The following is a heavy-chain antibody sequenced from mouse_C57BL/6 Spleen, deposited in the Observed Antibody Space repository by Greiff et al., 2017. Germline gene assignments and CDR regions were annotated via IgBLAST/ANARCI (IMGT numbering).Heavy chain of an antibody. D-gene: IGHD2-4*01. V-gene: IGHV1-64*01. J-gene: IGHJ3*01. CDR2: IHPNSGST. CDR1: GYTFTSYW. CDR3: ARAYYDYDGGFAY. Sequence: QVQLQQPGAELVKPGASVKLSCKASGYTFTSYWMHWVKQRPGQGPEWIGMIHPNSGSTNYNEKFKSKATLTVDKSSSTADMQLSSLTSEDSAVYYCARAYYDYDGGFAYWGQGTLVTVSA.